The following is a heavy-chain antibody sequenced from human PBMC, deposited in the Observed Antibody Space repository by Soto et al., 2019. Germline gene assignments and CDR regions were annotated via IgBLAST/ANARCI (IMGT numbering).Heavy chain of an antibody. CDR3: ARPDLYSSSWPFDY. V-gene: IGHV3-33*08. D-gene: IGHD6-13*01. J-gene: IGHJ4*02. Sequence: PGGSLRLSCAASGFTFSRYWMHWVRQAPGKGLEWVAGIRNDGSNKNYADSVKGRFTISRDNSKNTLYLQMNSLRAEDTAVYYCARPDLYSSSWPFDYWGQGTLVTVSS. CDR1: GFTFSRYW. CDR2: IRNDGSNK.